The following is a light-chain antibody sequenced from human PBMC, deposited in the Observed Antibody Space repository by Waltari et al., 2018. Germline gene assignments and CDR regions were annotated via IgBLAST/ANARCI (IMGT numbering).Light chain of an antibody. CDR2: RND. CDR1: SSNTGISF. Sequence: QSVLTQPPSASGTPGQRVTISCSGGSSNTGISFVFWYQPLPGTAPKLLIDRNDQRPSGVPDRFSGSRSGTSASLAISGLRSEDEADYYCAAWDDSLTVRFGGGTKLTVL. J-gene: IGLJ3*02. CDR3: AAWDDSLTVR. V-gene: IGLV1-47*01.